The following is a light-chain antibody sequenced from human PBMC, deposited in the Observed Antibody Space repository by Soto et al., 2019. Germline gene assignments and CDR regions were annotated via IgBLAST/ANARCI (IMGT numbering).Light chain of an antibody. CDR2: DVT. J-gene: IGLJ1*01. Sequence: SALTKPASVSGAPGQSITISCTGTSSDVGAYNYVSWYQQHPGKAPELIIFDVTNRPSGVSNRFSGSKSGNTASLTISGLQAEDETDYYCSSYTSSSIYVFGTGTKVTVL. V-gene: IGLV2-14*01. CDR3: SSYTSSSIYV. CDR1: SSDVGAYNY.